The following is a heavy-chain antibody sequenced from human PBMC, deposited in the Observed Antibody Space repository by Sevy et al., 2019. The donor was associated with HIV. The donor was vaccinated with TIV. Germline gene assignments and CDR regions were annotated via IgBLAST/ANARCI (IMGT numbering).Heavy chain of an antibody. V-gene: IGHV3-11*01. D-gene: IGHD4-17*01. CDR2: ISGSDNTI. Sequence: RGSLRLSCAASGFTFSDYYMSWIRQAPGKGLEWISYISGSDNTIYYADSVKGRFTISRDNAKKSLYLQMSGLRAEDTAVYYCARDHVKDGDLGDYYYFAMDVWGPGTTVTVSS. J-gene: IGHJ6*02. CDR1: GFTFSDYY. CDR3: ARDHVKDGDLGDYYYFAMDV.